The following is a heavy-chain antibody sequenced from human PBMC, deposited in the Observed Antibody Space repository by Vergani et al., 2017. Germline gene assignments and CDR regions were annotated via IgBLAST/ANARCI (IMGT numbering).Heavy chain of an antibody. J-gene: IGHJ6*02. Sequence: EVQLVQSGAEVKKPGATMKISCKVSGYTFTDHYMHWVKQAPGKGLEWMGLVDPEDGETIYAEKFKGRVTIAADTSTDTAHLELSSLRSEDTAVYYCATPQTLTRGGMEVWGQGTTVIVSS. CDR1: GYTFTDHY. CDR3: ATPQTLTRGGMEV. CDR2: VDPEDGET. V-gene: IGHV1-69-2*01. D-gene: IGHD4-17*01.